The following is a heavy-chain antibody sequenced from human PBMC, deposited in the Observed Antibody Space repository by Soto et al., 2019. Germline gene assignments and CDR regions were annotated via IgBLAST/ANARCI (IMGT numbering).Heavy chain of an antibody. CDR2: ISYEGSNK. CDR1: GFTFSNYA. J-gene: IGHJ3*02. D-gene: IGHD3-3*01. V-gene: IGHV3-30-3*01. CDR3: ARDRKGKVRIAYYVLAAFDI. Sequence: QVQLVESGGGLVQPGRSLRLSCAASGFTFSNYAMHWVRQAPGKGLEWVAVISYEGSNKNYADSVKGRFTISRDNSKNTLYLQMNSLRAEDTAVYYCARDRKGKVRIAYYVLAAFDIWGQGTMVTVSS.